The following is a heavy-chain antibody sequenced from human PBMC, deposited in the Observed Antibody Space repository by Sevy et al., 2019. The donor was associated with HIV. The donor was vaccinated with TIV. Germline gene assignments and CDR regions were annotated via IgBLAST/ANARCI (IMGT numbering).Heavy chain of an antibody. CDR3: AKAGIAAAGKGGLRYYYYYMDV. V-gene: IGHV3-43D*04. CDR2: ISWDGGSP. D-gene: IGHD6-13*01. J-gene: IGHJ6*03. Sequence: GGSLRLSCAASGFTFDDYAMHWVRQAPGKGLEWVSLISWDGGSPYYADSVKGRFTISRDNSKNSLYLQMNSLRAEDTALYYCAKAGIAAAGKGGLRYYYYYMDVWGKGTTVNVSS. CDR1: GFTFDDYA.